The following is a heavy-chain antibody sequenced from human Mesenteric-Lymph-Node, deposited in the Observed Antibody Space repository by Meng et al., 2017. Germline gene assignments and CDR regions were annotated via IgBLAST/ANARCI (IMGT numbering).Heavy chain of an antibody. J-gene: IGHJ4*02. Sequence: SETLSLTCTVSGYSISSGYYWGWIRQPPGKGLEWIGEINHSGSTNYNPSLKTRVTISVDTSKNQFSLKLSSGTAADTAVYYCARGEYVWGSYRFKPGVGYFDYWGQGTLVTVSS. D-gene: IGHD3-16*02. V-gene: IGHV4-38-2*02. CDR1: GYSISSGYY. CDR2: INHSGST. CDR3: ARGEYVWGSYRFKPGVGYFDY.